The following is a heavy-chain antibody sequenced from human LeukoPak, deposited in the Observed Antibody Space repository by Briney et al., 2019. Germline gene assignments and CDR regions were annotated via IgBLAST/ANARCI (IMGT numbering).Heavy chain of an antibody. CDR3: AKSSYYDASGYYREYYFDY. Sequence: GGSLRLSCVPSGFSFSNYAMSWVRQAPGKGLEWVSSISGSGGSTHYADSVKGRFAISRDKTKNTLYLQMNSLRAEDTAVYYCAKSSYYDASGYYREYYFDYWGQGTLVTVSS. D-gene: IGHD3-22*01. V-gene: IGHV3-23*01. CDR1: GFSFSNYA. J-gene: IGHJ4*02. CDR2: ISGSGGST.